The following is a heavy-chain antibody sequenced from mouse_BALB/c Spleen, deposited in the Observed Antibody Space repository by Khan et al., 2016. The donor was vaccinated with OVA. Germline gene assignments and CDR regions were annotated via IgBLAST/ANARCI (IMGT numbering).Heavy chain of an antibody. J-gene: IGHJ3*01. CDR2: VSTYYGNT. Sequence: QVQLQQSGPELVRPGVSVKISCKGPDYTFPDYPMHWVRQSHVKSLEWIGAVSTYYGNTNYNQKFKGKAIMTIDKSSSTAYMELARLTSEDSAIYYCVRDDGYSLFAYWGQGTLVTVSA. CDR3: VRDDGYSLFAY. CDR1: DYTFPDYP. D-gene: IGHD2-3*01. V-gene: IGHV1S137*01.